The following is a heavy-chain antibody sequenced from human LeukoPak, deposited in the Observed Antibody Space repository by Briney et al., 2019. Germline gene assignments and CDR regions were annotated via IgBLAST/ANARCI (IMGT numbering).Heavy chain of an antibody. J-gene: IGHJ4*02. CDR2: IKQDGSEK. D-gene: IGHD5-18*01. Sequence: PGGSLRLSCAAPGFTFSSYWMSWVRQAPGKGLEWVANIKQDGSEKYYVDSVKGRFTISRDNAKNSLYLQMNSLRAEDTAVYYCARAGYSYGSYFDYWGQGTLVTVSS. CDR3: ARAGYSYGSYFDY. CDR1: GFTFSSYW. V-gene: IGHV3-7*04.